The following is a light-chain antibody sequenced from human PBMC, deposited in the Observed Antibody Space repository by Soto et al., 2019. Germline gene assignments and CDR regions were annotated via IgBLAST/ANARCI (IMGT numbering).Light chain of an antibody. V-gene: IGKV3-11*01. CDR2: DAS. Sequence: EIVLTQSPATLSLSPGERATLSCRASQSVSSYLAWYQQKPGQAPRLLIYDASTRATGIPARFSGSGSGTDFTLTISSLDPEDFAIYYSQQRSNWPPITFGQGTRLEIK. J-gene: IGKJ5*01. CDR1: QSVSSY. CDR3: QQRSNWPPIT.